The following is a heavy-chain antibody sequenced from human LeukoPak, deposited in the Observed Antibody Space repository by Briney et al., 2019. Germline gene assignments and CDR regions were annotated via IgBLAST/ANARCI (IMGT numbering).Heavy chain of an antibody. CDR1: GGSISTYY. V-gene: IGHV4-59*01. CDR2: IYYSGST. J-gene: IGHJ3*02. CDR3: ARDHNAYDSSGYSNAFDI. D-gene: IGHD3-22*01. Sequence: SETLSLTCTVSGGSISTYYWSWIRQPPGKGLEWIGYIYYSGSTNYNPSLKSRVTISVDTSKNQFYLKLSSVTAADTAVYYCARDHNAYDSSGYSNAFDIWGQGTMVTVSS.